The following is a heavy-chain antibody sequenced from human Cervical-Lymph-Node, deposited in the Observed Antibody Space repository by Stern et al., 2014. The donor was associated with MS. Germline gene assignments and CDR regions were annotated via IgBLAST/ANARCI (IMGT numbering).Heavy chain of an antibody. CDR1: GFSLSSDGMC. CDR2: SDWTDDK. D-gene: IGHD1-26*01. V-gene: IGHV2-70*01. J-gene: IGHJ6*02. CDR3: ARMVGATGYYYDVDV. Sequence: QITLKESGPAVVKPTQTLTLTCPFSGFSLSSDGMCVTWIRQPPGKALEWLDLSDWTDDKYFNTSLKTRLTISKGTSKNQVVLTMTNVDPMDTATYYCARMVGATGYYYDVDVWGQGTTVTVSS.